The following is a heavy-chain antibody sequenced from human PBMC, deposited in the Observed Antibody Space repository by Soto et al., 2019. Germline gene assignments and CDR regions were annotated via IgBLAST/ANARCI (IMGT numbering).Heavy chain of an antibody. CDR2: ISYDGSNK. CDR1: GFTFSSYG. D-gene: IGHD2-15*01. CDR3: AKLVVVVAAVPDDY. J-gene: IGHJ4*02. V-gene: IGHV3-30*18. Sequence: QVQLVESGGGVVQPGRSLRLSCAASGFTFSSYGMHWVRQAPGKGLEWVAVISYDGSNKYYADSVKGRFTISRDNSKNTLYLQMISLRAEDTAVYYCAKLVVVVAAVPDDYWGQGTLVTVSS.